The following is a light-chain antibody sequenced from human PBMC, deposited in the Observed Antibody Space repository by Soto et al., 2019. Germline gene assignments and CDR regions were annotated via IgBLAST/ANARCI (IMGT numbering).Light chain of an antibody. V-gene: IGLV2-11*01. Sequence: QSALTQPRSVSGSPGQSVTIACTGTSTDVGGYDYVSWYRQHPGKAPKLMIYNVYKRPSGVPDRFSGSKSGNTASLTISGLQADDEADYYCSSYAGSDIFFGGGTKLTVL. J-gene: IGLJ2*01. CDR2: NVY. CDR3: SSYAGSDIF. CDR1: STDVGGYDY.